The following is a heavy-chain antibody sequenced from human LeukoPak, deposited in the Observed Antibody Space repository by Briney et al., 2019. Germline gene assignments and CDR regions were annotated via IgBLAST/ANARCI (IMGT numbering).Heavy chain of an antibody. V-gene: IGHV3-9*01. D-gene: IGHD3-22*01. CDR2: INWNSVSA. J-gene: IGHJ4*02. CDR3: VKGARSSSGYTTD. CDR1: GFTFDDYA. Sequence: GGSLRLSCVASGFTFDDYAMHWVRQAPGKGLEWVAGINWNSVSAVYADSLKGRLTISRDNAKNSLFLQMNSLKTEDTAFYYCVKGARSSSGYTTDWGQGILVTVSS.